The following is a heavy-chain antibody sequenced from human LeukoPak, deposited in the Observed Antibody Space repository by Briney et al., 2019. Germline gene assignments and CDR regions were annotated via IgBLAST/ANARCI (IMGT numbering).Heavy chain of an antibody. CDR1: GGSISSSSYY. CDR2: IYYSGST. J-gene: IGHJ3*02. CDR3: ARDSHYYDSSGYLVSHAFDI. Sequence: PSETLSLTCTVSGGSISSSSYYWGWIRQPPGKGLEWIGSIYYSGSTYYNPSLKSRVTISVDTSKNQFSLKLSSVTAADTAVYYCARDSHYYDSSGYLVSHAFDIWGQGTMVTVSS. D-gene: IGHD3-22*01. V-gene: IGHV4-39*07.